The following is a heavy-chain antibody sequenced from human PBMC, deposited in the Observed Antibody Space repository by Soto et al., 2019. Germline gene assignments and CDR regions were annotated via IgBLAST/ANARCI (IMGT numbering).Heavy chain of an antibody. Sequence: GGSLRLSCAASGFTFSNAWMNWVRQAPGKGLEWVGRIKSKTDGGTTDYAAPVKGRFTISRDDSKNTLYLQMNSLKTEDTAVYYCTTGGLPGCSSTSCYDYFYYYYGMDVWGQGTTVTVSS. CDR1: GFTFSNAW. J-gene: IGHJ6*02. D-gene: IGHD2-2*01. V-gene: IGHV3-15*07. CDR3: TTGGLPGCSSTSCYDYFYYYYGMDV. CDR2: IKSKTDGGTT.